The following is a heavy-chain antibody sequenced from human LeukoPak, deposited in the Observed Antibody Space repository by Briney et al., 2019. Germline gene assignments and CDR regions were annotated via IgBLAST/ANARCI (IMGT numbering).Heavy chain of an antibody. CDR3: ARAKDGTNILDY. D-gene: IGHD5-24*01. J-gene: IGHJ4*02. CDR1: GVTFSDYA. V-gene: IGHV3-30-3*01. Sequence: GRSLTLSCAASGVTFSDYAMHWVRQAPGKGLEWVRLISYNGVNKYYADSVKGRFTISRDNSKNTLYLQMDSLRAEDTAVYYCARAKDGTNILDYWGQGTLVTVSS. CDR2: ISYNGVNK.